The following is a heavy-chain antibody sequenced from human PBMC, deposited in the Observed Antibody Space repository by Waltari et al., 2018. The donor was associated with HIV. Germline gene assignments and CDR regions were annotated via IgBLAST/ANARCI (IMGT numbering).Heavy chain of an antibody. J-gene: IGHJ3*02. V-gene: IGHV4-4*02. Sequence: QVQLQESGPGLVRPSGTLSLTCAVSGGSITSRDWWSWVRQPPGKGLEWVGEIYHSGSTHSNPSLKGRVTISADKSKNQFSLRLSSVTAADTAMYYCARQQGYDAFEIWGQGTMVTVSS. CDR3: ARQQGYDAFEI. CDR2: IYHSGST. CDR1: GGSITSRDW. D-gene: IGHD5-12*01.